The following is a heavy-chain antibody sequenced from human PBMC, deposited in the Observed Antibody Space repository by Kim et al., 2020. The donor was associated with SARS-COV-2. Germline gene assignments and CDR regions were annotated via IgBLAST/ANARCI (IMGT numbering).Heavy chain of an antibody. J-gene: IGHJ6*02. D-gene: IGHD3-10*01. CDR3: ARGTWPGPGTLDV. Sequence: YRGSVKGRFTISRENAKNSLYLQMNSLRAGDTAVYYCARGTWPGPGTLDVWGQGTTVTVSS. V-gene: IGHV3-13*01.